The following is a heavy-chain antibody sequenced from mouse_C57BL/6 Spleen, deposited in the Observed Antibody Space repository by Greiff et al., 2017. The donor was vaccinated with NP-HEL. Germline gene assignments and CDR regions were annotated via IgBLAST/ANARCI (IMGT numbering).Heavy chain of an antibody. CDR2: IDPSDSYT. J-gene: IGHJ1*03. D-gene: IGHD2-4*01. CDR1: GYTFTSYW. V-gene: IGHV1-69*01. CDR3: ARGDYDYDGYFDV. Sequence: QVQLQQSGAELVMPGASVKLSCKASGYTFTSYWMHWVKQRPGQGLEWIGEIDPSDSYTNYNQKFKGKSTLTVDKSSSTAYMQLSSLTSEDSAVYYCARGDYDYDGYFDVWGTGTTVTVSS.